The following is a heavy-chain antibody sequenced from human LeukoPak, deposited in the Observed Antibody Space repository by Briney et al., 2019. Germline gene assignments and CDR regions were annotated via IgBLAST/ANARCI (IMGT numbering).Heavy chain of an antibody. J-gene: IGHJ5*02. D-gene: IGHD3-10*01. Sequence: SETLSLTCTVSGGSISSYYWSWIRQPPGKGLEWIGYIYYSGSTNYNPSLKSRVTISVDTSKNQFSLKLSSVTAADTAVYYCARGITMVRGVLSGWFDPWGQGTLVTVSS. V-gene: IGHV4-59*12. CDR3: ARGITMVRGVLSGWFDP. CDR2: IYYSGST. CDR1: GGSISSYY.